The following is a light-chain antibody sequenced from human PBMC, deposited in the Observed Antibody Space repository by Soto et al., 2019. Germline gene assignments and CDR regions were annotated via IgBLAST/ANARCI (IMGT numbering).Light chain of an antibody. CDR2: EVA. CDR3: SSYAGRGVGV. CDR1: RSDVGSDDL. J-gene: IGLJ2*01. V-gene: IGLV2-23*02. Sequence: QSALTQPASVSGSPGQSITISCTGTRSDVGSDDLVYWYQQHPGEAPKLWIYEVAERPSGVSIRFSGSKSDYTASLTISGLQVEDEADYSCSSYAGRGVGVFGGGTKGTVL.